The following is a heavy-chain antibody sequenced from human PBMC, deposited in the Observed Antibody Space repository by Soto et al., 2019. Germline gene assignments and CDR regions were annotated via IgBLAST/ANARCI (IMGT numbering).Heavy chain of an antibody. CDR2: INHSGST. J-gene: IGHJ6*03. D-gene: IGHD2-2*01. Sequence: PSETLSLTCAVYGGSFSGYYWSWIRQPPGKGLEWIGEINHSGSTNYNPSLKSRVTISVDTSKNQFSLKLSSVTAADTAVYYCARGRGDCSSTSCYGYYYYMDVWGKGTTVTVSS. CDR3: ARGRGDCSSTSCYGYYYYMDV. V-gene: IGHV4-34*01. CDR1: GGSFSGYY.